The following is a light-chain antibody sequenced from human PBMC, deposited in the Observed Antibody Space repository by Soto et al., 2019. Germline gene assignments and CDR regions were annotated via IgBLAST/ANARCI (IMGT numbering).Light chain of an antibody. CDR3: MQAVQTVPIT. Sequence: IMVTQSPLSLPVTTGEPASISCRSSQSLLHTNGNNYLDWYLERPGQSPQLXVYLGSNRASGVPDRFSGIGSGTFFTLTISRVEAEDIGVYYGMQAVQTVPITFGQGTRLEIK. J-gene: IGKJ5*01. CDR2: LGS. V-gene: IGKV2-28*01. CDR1: QSLLHTNGNNY.